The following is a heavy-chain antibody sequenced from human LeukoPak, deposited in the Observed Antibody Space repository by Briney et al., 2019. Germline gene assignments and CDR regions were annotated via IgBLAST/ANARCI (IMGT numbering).Heavy chain of an antibody. Sequence: SETLSLTCAVYIGSFSGYHWSWIRQPPGRGLEWIGEIDHSGNAKYNPSLKSRVTISVDTSKNQFSLKLRALSAADTAVYFCARELTFVSYYFDYWGQGTLVTVSS. J-gene: IGHJ4*02. CDR2: IDHSGNA. CDR1: IGSFSGYH. CDR3: ARELTFVSYYFDY. V-gene: IGHV4-34*01. D-gene: IGHD3-16*02.